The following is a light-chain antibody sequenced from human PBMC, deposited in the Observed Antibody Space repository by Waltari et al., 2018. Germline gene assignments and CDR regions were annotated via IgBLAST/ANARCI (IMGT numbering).Light chain of an antibody. J-gene: IGKJ1*01. CDR3: QQYNNWQT. Sequence: EIVMTQSPATLSVSPGERATPSCRASQSVSSNLAWYQQKPGQAPRLLIYGASTRATGIPARFSGSGSGTEFTLTISSLQSEDFAVYYCQQYNNWQTFGQGTKVEIK. V-gene: IGKV3-15*01. CDR2: GAS. CDR1: QSVSSN.